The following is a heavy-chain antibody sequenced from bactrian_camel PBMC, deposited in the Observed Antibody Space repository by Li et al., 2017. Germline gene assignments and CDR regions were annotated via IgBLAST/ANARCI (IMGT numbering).Heavy chain of an antibody. V-gene: IGHV3S42*01. Sequence: EVQLVESGGGSVQAGGSLSLSCVVHELSVNRYCIGWFRQVPGKEREGLAVLWIGGAQTTYADSVKGRFTITRDKARDLVYLQMNGLQPEDTGMYFCAADQLYGTCRDVLDFPARGQGTQVTVS. J-gene: IGHJ4*01. CDR2: LWIGGAQT. CDR1: ELSVNRYC. D-gene: IGHD6*01. CDR3: AADQLYGTCRDVLDFPA.